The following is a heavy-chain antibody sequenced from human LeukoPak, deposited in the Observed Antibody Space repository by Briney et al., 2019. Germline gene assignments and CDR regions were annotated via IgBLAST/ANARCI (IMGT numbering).Heavy chain of an antibody. J-gene: IGHJ4*02. Sequence: PGGSLRLSCAASGFTFSSYEMNWVRQAPGKGPEWVSYIGSSGGTKYYADSVKGRFTISRDNAKNSLYLQMNSLRAEDSAVYYCARVSGGSSGYVFDYWGQGTLVTVSS. CDR1: GFTFSSYE. D-gene: IGHD3-22*01. V-gene: IGHV3-48*03. CDR3: ARVSGGSSGYVFDY. CDR2: IGSSGGTK.